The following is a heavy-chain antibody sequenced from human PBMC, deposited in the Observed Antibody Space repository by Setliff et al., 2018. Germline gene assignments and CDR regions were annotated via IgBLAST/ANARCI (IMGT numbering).Heavy chain of an antibody. CDR3: ARHLLVQGTYHFDY. CDR2: INHSGTT. V-gene: IGHV4-34*01. J-gene: IGHJ4*02. CDR1: GVSFSDYY. D-gene: IGHD3-10*01. Sequence: SETLSLTCTVYGVSFSDYYWGWVRQSPGKGLDWIGEINHSGTTNYDPSLEGRISISVDASKRQFSLKLTSMTAADTAVYFCARHLLVQGTYHFDYWGQGSPVTVSS.